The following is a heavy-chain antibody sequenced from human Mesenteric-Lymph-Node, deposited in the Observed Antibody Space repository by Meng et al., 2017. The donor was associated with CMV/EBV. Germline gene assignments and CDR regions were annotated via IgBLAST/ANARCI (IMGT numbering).Heavy chain of an antibody. V-gene: IGHV3-74*01. Sequence: SCAASGLNFNSNWMHWVRQAPGKGLEWVSRINSDGSSISYADSVKGRFTISKDNAKKTLYLQMNSLRAEDTAVYYCARVWATSASFDYWGQGTLVTVSS. CDR2: INSDGSSI. D-gene: IGHD5-12*01. CDR1: GLNFNSNW. J-gene: IGHJ4*02. CDR3: ARVWATSASFDY.